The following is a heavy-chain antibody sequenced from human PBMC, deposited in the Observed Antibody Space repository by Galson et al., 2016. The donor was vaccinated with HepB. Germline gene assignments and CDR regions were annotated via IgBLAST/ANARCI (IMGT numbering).Heavy chain of an antibody. CDR1: GGSVNSGYFD. CDR3: ASFHQGPIGLPPGALLQEHL. Sequence: SETLSLTCTVSGGSVNSGYFDWIWIRQPPGKGLEWIGFLSYTGNTNYNPSLKSRATIWLETSKNQFSLKLRSVTAADTAVYYCASFHQGPIGLPPGALLQEHLWG. J-gene: IGHJ6*01. V-gene: IGHV4-61*01. CDR2: LSYTGNT. D-gene: IGHD1-26*01.